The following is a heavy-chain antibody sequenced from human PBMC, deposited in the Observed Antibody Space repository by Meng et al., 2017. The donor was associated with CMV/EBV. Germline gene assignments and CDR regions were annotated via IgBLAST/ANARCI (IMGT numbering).Heavy chain of an antibody. J-gene: IGHJ5*02. CDR2: INHSGST. CDR1: FRGYY. D-gene: IGHD2-2*01. Sequence: FRGYYWSWIRQPPGKGLEWIGEINHSGSTNYNPSLKSRVTISVDTSKNQFSLKLSSVTAADTAVYYCARVRHSFVVVPAAKCCGFDPWGQGTLVTVSS. V-gene: IGHV4-34*01. CDR3: ARVRHSFVVVPAAKCCGFDP.